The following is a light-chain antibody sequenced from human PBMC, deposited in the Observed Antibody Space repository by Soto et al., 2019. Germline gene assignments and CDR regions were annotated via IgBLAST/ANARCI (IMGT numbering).Light chain of an antibody. J-gene: IGKJ3*01. V-gene: IGKV3-15*01. CDR2: AAS. CDR1: QSVSDT. CDR3: QQYNNWTPIA. Sequence: EIVMTQSPATLSVSPGERATLSCRASQSVSDTLAWYQQKPGHAPRLLIYAASTRATGIPARFSGSGSGTEFTRTISSLQSEDFAVYYCQQYNNWTPIAFGPGTKVDIK.